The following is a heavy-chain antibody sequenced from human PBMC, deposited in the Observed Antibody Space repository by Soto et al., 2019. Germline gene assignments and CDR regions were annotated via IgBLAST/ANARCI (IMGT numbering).Heavy chain of an antibody. Sequence: QVQLVQSGAEVKKPGASVKVSCKASGYTFTSYDINWVRQATGQGLEWMGWMNPNSGKTCNAQKFQGRATMTWNTSRSRPFMEMSRLRSEDAAVYYSPSHDETGPFDIWGQGTMVTVSS. V-gene: IGHV1-8*01. CDR1: GYTFTSYD. J-gene: IGHJ3*02. CDR3: PSHDETGPFDI. CDR2: MNPNSGKT.